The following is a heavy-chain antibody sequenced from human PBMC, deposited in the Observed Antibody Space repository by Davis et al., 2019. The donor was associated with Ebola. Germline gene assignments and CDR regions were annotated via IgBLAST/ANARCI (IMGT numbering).Heavy chain of an antibody. V-gene: IGHV4-30-4*01. CDR3: ARDPGDFWSGYYDY. Sequence: PSETLSLTCTVSGGSISSGDYYWSWIRQPPGKGLEWIGYIYYSGSTYYNPSLKSRVTISVDTSKNQFSLKLSSVTAADTAVYYCARDPGDFWSGYYDYWGQGTLVTVSS. CDR1: GGSISSGDYY. D-gene: IGHD3-3*01. J-gene: IGHJ4*02. CDR2: IYYSGST.